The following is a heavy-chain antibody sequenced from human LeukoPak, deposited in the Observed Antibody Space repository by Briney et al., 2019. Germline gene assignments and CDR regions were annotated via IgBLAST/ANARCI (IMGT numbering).Heavy chain of an antibody. J-gene: IGHJ1*01. CDR3: ARGRIAAAAYFQH. Sequence: SETLSLTCAAYDGSFSDYYWSWIRQPPGKGLEWIGEINHSGSTNYNPYLKSRVTISVDTSKKQFSLKLSSVTAADTAVYYCARGRIAAAAYFQHWGQGTLVTVSS. CDR2: INHSGST. D-gene: IGHD6-13*01. CDR1: DGSFSDYY. V-gene: IGHV4-34*01.